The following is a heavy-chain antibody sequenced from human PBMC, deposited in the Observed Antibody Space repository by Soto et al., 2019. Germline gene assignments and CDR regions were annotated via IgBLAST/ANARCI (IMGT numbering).Heavy chain of an antibody. J-gene: IGHJ6*02. CDR3: ARAYTELEVADTGRDYYFGMDV. V-gene: IGHV1-69*01. D-gene: IGHD6-19*01. CDR1: GGTFSRYA. CDR2: IIPIFGTT. Sequence: QVQLVQSGAEVKKPGSSVKVSCKASGGTFSRYAISWVRQAPGQGLEWMGGIIPIFGTTNYAQKFQGRVMVTADETTSAAYMELSSLRSEDTAVYYCARAYTELEVADTGRDYYFGMDVWGQGTKVTVSS.